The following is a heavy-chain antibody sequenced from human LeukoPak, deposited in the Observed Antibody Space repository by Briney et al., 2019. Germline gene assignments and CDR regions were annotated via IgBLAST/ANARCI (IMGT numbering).Heavy chain of an antibody. CDR3: AKDTGEQLVPYFDY. J-gene: IGHJ4*02. V-gene: IGHV3-23*01. D-gene: IGHD6-6*01. CDR2: QSGHGGST. Sequence: GGSLRLSCAAPGLNFSSYAMSWVRQAPGKGLEWASPQSGHGGSTYTADAVKGRVNIARDNSKNTLYLQMNSLRAEDTALYYCAKDTGEQLVPYFDYWGQGTLVTVSS. CDR1: GLNFSSYA.